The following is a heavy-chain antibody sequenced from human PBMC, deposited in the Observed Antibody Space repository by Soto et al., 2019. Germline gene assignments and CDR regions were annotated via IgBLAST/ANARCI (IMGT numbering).Heavy chain of an antibody. V-gene: IGHV3-30-3*01. J-gene: IGHJ6*02. CDR1: GFTFSSYA. CDR3: ARELSAARHYYYYGMDV. Sequence: PGGSLSLSCAASGFTFSSYAMHWVRQAPGKGLEWVAVISYDGSNKYYADSVKGRFTISRDNSKNTLYLQMNSLRAEDTAVYYCARELSAARHYYYYGMDVWGQGTTVTVSS. CDR2: ISYDGSNK. D-gene: IGHD6-6*01.